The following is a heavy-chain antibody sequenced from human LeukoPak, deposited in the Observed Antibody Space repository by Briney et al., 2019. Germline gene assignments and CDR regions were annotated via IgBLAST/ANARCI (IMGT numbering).Heavy chain of an antibody. V-gene: IGHV1-18*04. Sequence: ASVKVSCKASGYTFTGYYMHWVRQAPGQGLEWMGWISAYNGNTNYAQKLQGRVTMTTDTSTSTAYMELRSLRSDDTAVYYCARDLEWELRDWGQGTLVTVSS. CDR1: GYTFTGYY. J-gene: IGHJ4*02. CDR3: ARDLEWELRD. CDR2: ISAYNGNT. D-gene: IGHD1-26*01.